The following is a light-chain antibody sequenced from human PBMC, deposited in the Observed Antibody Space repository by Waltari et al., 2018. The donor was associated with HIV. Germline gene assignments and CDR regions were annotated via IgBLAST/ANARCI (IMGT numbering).Light chain of an antibody. CDR3: QQYYSIPFT. J-gene: IGKJ3*01. CDR1: QSVLYNSNNKNH. V-gene: IGKV4-1*01. Sequence: DIVLTQSPDSLAVSLGERATINCKSSQSVLYNSNNKNHLAWYQKKPGQPPKLLIYWPSARESVVPDRFSGSGSVTDFTLTISSLQAEDVAVYYCQQYYSIPFTFGPGTKVDVK. CDR2: WPS.